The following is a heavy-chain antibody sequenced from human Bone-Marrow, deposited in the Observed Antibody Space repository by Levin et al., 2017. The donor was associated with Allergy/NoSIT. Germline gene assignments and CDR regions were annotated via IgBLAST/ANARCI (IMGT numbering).Heavy chain of an antibody. CDR3: AKTSRSSMDPDY. V-gene: IGHV3-7*01. D-gene: IGHD6-6*01. CDR2: IKQDGSEQ. CDR1: GFTFSSFW. Sequence: PGGSLRLSCAASGFTFSSFWMSWVRQAPGKGLEWVANIKQDGSEQYYLDSVRGRFTTSRDNAENSLYLQMNSLRVEDTAVYYCAKTSRSSMDPDYWGQGTLVTVSS. J-gene: IGHJ4*02.